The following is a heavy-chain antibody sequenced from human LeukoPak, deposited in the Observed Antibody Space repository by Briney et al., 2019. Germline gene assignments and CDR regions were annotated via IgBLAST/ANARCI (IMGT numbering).Heavy chain of an antibody. CDR3: AKDYSYGPAAIRINY. Sequence: GSLRLSCAASGFPFSSYAMSWVRPAPGKGLEWVSAISGSGGSTYYADSVEGRFTISRDNSKNTLYLQMNSLRAEDTAVYYCAKDYSYGPAAIRINYWGQGTLVTVSS. J-gene: IGHJ4*02. D-gene: IGHD2-2*01. CDR1: GFPFSSYA. V-gene: IGHV3-23*01. CDR2: ISGSGGST.